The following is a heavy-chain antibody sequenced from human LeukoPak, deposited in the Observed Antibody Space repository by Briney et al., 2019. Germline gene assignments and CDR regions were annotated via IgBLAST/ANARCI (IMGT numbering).Heavy chain of an antibody. CDR2: IYYSGST. Sequence: SETLSLTCTVSGGSISSSSYYWGWIRQPPGKGLEWIGSIYYSGSTYYNPSLKSRVTISVDTSKNQFSLKLSSVTAADTAVYYCARDDFEAFDIWGQGTMVTVSS. D-gene: IGHD2-21*02. CDR3: ARDDFEAFDI. V-gene: IGHV4-39*07. CDR1: GGSISSSSYY. J-gene: IGHJ3*02.